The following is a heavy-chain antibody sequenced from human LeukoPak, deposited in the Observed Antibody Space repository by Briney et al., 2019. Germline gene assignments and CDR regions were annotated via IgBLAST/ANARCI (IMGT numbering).Heavy chain of an antibody. CDR1: GFPFSNYA. J-gene: IGHJ3*02. D-gene: IGHD3-22*01. CDR3: ARDLGDYYDSSGYSPDAFDI. V-gene: IGHV3-23*01. CDR2: ISGDAGTT. Sequence: PGRSLRLSCVASGFPFSNYAMSWVRQAPGKGLECVSVISGDAGTTYYADSVKGRFTISRDNSKNTLYLQMNSLRAEDTAVYYCARDLGDYYDSSGYSPDAFDIWGQGTMVTVSS.